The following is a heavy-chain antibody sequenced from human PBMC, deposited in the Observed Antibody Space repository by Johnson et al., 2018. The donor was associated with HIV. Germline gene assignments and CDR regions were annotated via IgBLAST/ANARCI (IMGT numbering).Heavy chain of an antibody. Sequence: VLLVESGGGLVQPGRSLRLSCAASGFTFDDYAMHWVRQAPGKGLEWVSGISWNSGSIGYADSVKGRFTISRDNAKNSLYLQMNNLRVEDTAVYYCASGAYSSSLTFDIWGQGTMVTVSS. CDR1: GFTFDDYA. CDR2: ISWNSGSI. CDR3: ASGAYSSSLTFDI. V-gene: IGHV3-9*01. J-gene: IGHJ3*02. D-gene: IGHD6-6*01.